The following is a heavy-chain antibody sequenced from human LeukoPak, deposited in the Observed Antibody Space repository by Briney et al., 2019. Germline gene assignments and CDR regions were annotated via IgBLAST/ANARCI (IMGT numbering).Heavy chain of an antibody. CDR1: GYSISSGYY. Sequence: PSETLSLTCTVSGYSISSGYYWGWIRQPPGKGLEWIGYIYYSGSTNYNPSLKSRVTISVDTSKNQFSLKLSSVTAADTAVYYCASMTYGAFDIWGQGTMVTVSS. V-gene: IGHV4-38-2*02. CDR2: IYYSGST. D-gene: IGHD4-17*01. CDR3: ASMTYGAFDI. J-gene: IGHJ3*02.